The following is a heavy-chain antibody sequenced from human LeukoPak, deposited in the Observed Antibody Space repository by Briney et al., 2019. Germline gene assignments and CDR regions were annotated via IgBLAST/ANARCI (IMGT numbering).Heavy chain of an antibody. V-gene: IGHV3-23*01. CDR3: AKGPPNYYGSGSYSGWFDL. J-gene: IGHJ5*02. D-gene: IGHD3-10*01. CDR1: GFTFSSYA. Sequence: QPGGSLRLSCAASGFTFSSYAMSWVRQAPGKGLEWVSAISGSGGSTYYADSVKGRFTISRDNSKNTLYLQMNSLRAEDTAVYYCAKGPPNYYGSGSYSGWFDLWGQGTLVTVSS. CDR2: ISGSGGST.